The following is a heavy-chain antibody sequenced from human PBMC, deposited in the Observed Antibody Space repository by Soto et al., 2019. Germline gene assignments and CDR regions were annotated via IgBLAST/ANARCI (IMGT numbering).Heavy chain of an antibody. CDR2: ISTNGGST. V-gene: IGHV3-64D*06. D-gene: IGHD3-22*01. CDR3: VKGEYYYDSSGYYPFDY. J-gene: IGHJ4*02. CDR1: GFTFSSYA. Sequence: PGGSLRLSCSASGFTFSSYAMHWVRQAPGKGLEYVSSISTNGGSTHYADSVKGRFTISRDNSENTQYLQMSSLRADDTAVYYCVKGEYYYDSSGYYPFDYWGQGT.